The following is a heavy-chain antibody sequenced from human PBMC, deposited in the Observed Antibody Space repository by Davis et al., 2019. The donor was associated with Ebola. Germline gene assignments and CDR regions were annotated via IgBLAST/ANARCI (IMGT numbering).Heavy chain of an antibody. CDR1: GFTFSNYG. Sequence: GESLKISCAASGFTFSNYGLHWVRQAPGKGLEWVAGLLYDGSKEFYADSVKGRFTISRDNSKNTLYLQMNSLRAEDTAVYYCARAIDDTAMVTFDYWGQGTLVTVSS. D-gene: IGHD5-18*01. V-gene: IGHV3-30*03. CDR3: ARAIDDTAMVTFDY. J-gene: IGHJ4*02. CDR2: LLYDGSKE.